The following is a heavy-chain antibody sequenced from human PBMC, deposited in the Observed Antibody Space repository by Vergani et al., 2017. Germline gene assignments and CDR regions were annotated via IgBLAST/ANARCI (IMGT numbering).Heavy chain of an antibody. CDR1: GGSFSGYY. V-gene: IGHV4-34*01. CDR3: ARDMTTVVTPSYYGMDV. CDR2: INHSGST. D-gene: IGHD4-23*01. Sequence: QVQLQQWGAGLLKPSETLSLTCAVYGGSFSGYYWSWIRQPPGKGLEWIGEINHSGSTNYNPSLKSRVTISVDKSKNQFSLKLSSVTAADTAVYYCARDMTTVVTPSYYGMDVWGQGTTVTVSS. J-gene: IGHJ6*02.